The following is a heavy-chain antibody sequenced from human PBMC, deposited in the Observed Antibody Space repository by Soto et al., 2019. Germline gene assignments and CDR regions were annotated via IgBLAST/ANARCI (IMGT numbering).Heavy chain of an antibody. CDR2: IYYSGST. Sequence: AETLSLTCTVSGGSISSYYWSWIRQPPGKGLEWIGYIYYSGSTNYNPSLKSRVTISVDTSKNQFYLKLSSVTAADTAVYYCARTRSSWHLGVKYNWFDPWGQGTLVTVSS. J-gene: IGHJ5*02. CDR1: GGSISSYY. CDR3: ARTRSSWHLGVKYNWFDP. V-gene: IGHV4-59*01. D-gene: IGHD6-13*01.